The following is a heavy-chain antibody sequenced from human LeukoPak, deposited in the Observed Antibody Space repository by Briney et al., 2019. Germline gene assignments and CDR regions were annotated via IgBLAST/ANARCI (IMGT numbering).Heavy chain of an antibody. CDR3: AREGYSGYDYLRPFDY. V-gene: IGHV1-3*01. D-gene: IGHD5-12*01. CDR2: INAGNGNT. CDR1: GYTFTSYA. J-gene: IGHJ4*02. Sequence: GASVKVSCKASGYTFTSYAMHWVRQAPGQRLEWMGWINAGNGNTKYSQKFQGRVTITRDTSASTAYMELSSLRSEDTAVYYCAREGYSGYDYLRPFDYWGQGTLVTVSS.